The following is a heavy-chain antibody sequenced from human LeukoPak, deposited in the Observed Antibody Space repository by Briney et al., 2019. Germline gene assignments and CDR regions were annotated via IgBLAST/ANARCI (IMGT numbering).Heavy chain of an antibody. CDR1: GFTFSSYG. V-gene: IGHV3-30*03. CDR3: AREGMVRGVIGYYYYMDV. D-gene: IGHD3-10*01. J-gene: IGHJ6*03. CDR2: ISYDGSNK. Sequence: PGRSLRLSCAASGFTFSSYGMHWVRQAPGKGLEWVAVISYDGSNKYYADSVKGRFTISRDNSKNTLYLQMNSLRAEDTAVYYCAREGMVRGVIGYYYYMDVWGKGTTVTVSS.